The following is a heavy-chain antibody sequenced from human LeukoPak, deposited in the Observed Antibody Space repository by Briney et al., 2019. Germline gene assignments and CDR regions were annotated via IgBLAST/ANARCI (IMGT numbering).Heavy chain of an antibody. CDR2: IYPGDSDT. J-gene: IGHJ4*02. V-gene: IGHV5-51*01. Sequence: GASLQISCKGSGYSFTSYWIGWVREMPGKGLEWMGIIYPGDSDTRYSPSFQGQVTISADKSISTAYLQWSSLKASDTAMYYCARVPLPMGATDYWGQGTLVTVSS. CDR1: GYSFTSYW. CDR3: ARVPLPMGATDY. D-gene: IGHD1-26*01.